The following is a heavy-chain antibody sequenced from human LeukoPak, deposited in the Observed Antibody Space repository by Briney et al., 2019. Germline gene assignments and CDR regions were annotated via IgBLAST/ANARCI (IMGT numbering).Heavy chain of an antibody. V-gene: IGHV3-33*08. J-gene: IGHJ4*02. D-gene: IGHD6-13*01. Sequence: PGGSLRLSCAASGFTFSSYSTNWVRQAPGKGLEWVAVIWYDGSNKYYADSVKGRFTISRDNSKNTLYLQMNSLRAEDTAVYYCARTRSIAPRFDYWGQGTLVTVSS. CDR1: GFTFSSYS. CDR3: ARTRSIAPRFDY. CDR2: IWYDGSNK.